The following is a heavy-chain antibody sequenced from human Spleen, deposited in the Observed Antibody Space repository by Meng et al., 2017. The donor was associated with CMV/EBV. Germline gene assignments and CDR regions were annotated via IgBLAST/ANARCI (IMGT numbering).Heavy chain of an antibody. D-gene: IGHD2-2*01. CDR3: ARDVVVPAALTVRIDY. V-gene: IGHV1-69*08. CDR2: IIPILGIV. CDR1: GGTFSTYS. J-gene: IGHJ4*02. Sequence: QGQLVQCGAEVKKPGSSVKVPCKASGGTFSTYSITWVRQAPGQGLEWMGRIIPILGIVNYAQKFQGRVTITADKSTSTAYMELSSLRSEDTAVYYCARDVVVPAALTVRIDYWGQGTLVTVSS.